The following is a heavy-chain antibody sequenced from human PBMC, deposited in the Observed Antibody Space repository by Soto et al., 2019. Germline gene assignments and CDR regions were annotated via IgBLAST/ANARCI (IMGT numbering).Heavy chain of an antibody. CDR1: GYTFTNYA. CDR2: INAGNGNI. D-gene: IGHD4-17*01. J-gene: IGHJ5*02. Sequence: QVQLVQSGAEVKKPGASVKVSCKASGYTFTNYAVHWVRQAPGQRLEWMGWINAGNGNIKYSQKFQGRVTITRDTSARTAYMELSSLRSEDTAVYYCACGYGGYVGWFDPWGQGTLVTVSS. V-gene: IGHV1-3*01. CDR3: ACGYGGYVGWFDP.